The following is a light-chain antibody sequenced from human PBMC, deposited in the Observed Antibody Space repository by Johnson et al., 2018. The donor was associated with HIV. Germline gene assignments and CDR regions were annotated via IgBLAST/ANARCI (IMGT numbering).Light chain of an antibody. CDR2: ENN. V-gene: IGLV1-51*02. CDR1: SSNIGNNY. CDR3: GTWDSSLSSYV. J-gene: IGLJ1*01. Sequence: QSVLTQPPSVSAAPGQKVTISCSGSSSNIGNNYVSWYRQLPGTAPKLLIYENNKRPSGIPDRFSGSKSGTSATLGITGLQTGDEADYYCGTWDSSLSSYVFGTGTNVTVL.